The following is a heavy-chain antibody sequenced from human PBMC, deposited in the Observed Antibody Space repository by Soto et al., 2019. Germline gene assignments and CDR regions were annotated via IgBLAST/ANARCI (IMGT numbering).Heavy chain of an antibody. Sequence: EVQLLESGGGLVQPGGFLRLSCAASGFTFSSYAMSWVRQAPGKGLEWVSAISGSGGSTYYADSVKGRFTISRDNSKNTLYLQMNSLRAEDTAVYYCAKDKVGATNFDYWGQGTLVTVSS. D-gene: IGHD1-26*01. V-gene: IGHV3-23*01. J-gene: IGHJ4*02. CDR2: ISGSGGST. CDR1: GFTFSSYA. CDR3: AKDKVGATNFDY.